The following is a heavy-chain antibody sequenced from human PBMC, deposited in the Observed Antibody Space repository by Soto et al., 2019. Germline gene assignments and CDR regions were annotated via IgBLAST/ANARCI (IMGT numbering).Heavy chain of an antibody. Sequence: SETLSLTCAVYGGSFSGYYWSWIRQPPGKGLEWIGEINHSGSTNYNPSLKSRVTISVDTSKNQFSLKLSSVTAADTAVYYCARGGIAVFDYWGQGTLVTVYS. D-gene: IGHD6-19*01. V-gene: IGHV4-34*01. CDR3: ARGGIAVFDY. CDR1: GGSFSGYY. CDR2: INHSGST. J-gene: IGHJ4*02.